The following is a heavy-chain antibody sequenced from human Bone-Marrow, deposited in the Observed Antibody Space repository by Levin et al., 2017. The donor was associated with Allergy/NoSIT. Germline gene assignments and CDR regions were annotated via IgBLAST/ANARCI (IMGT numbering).Heavy chain of an antibody. CDR1: GFTFSSYA. V-gene: IGHV3-30-3*01. CDR3: ARGLYSSSRFDY. D-gene: IGHD6-6*01. CDR2: ISYDGSNK. J-gene: IGHJ4*02. Sequence: LSLTCAASGFTFSSYAMHWVRQAPGKGLEWVAVISYDGSNKYYADSVKGRFTISRDNSKNTLYLQMNSLRAEDTAVYYCARGLYSSSRFDYWGQGTLVTVSS.